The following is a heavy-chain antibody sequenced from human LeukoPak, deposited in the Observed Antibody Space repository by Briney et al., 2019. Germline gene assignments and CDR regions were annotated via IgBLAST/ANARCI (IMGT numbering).Heavy chain of an antibody. CDR3: ARWRGDQSEFDS. D-gene: IGHD3-10*01. CDR2: IRYGGSKI. CDR1: GFTFRSYG. Sequence: GGSLRLSCAASGFTFRSYGLHWVRQAPGKGLEWVSFIRYGGSKIYYADSVKGRFTISRDNAKNSLYFQRNSLRVDHKAVFYCARWRGDQSEFDSWGQGTLVTVSS. V-gene: IGHV3-30*02. J-gene: IGHJ4*02.